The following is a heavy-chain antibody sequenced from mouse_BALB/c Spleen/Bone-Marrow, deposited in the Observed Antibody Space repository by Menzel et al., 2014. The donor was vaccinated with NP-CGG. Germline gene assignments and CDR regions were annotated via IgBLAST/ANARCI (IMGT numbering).Heavy chain of an antibody. J-gene: IGHJ3*01. CDR1: GYSFTDHY. CDR2: IIPYNGAS. V-gene: IGHV1-31*01. CDR3: ASFGFAY. Sequence: QLQQSGPELVKPGASVKISCKASGYSFTDHYMHWLKQSHVKTLEWIGRIIPYNGASSYNQNFKDKASLTVDKSSRTAYMELHSLTSEDSAVYYCASFGFAYWGQGTLVTVSA.